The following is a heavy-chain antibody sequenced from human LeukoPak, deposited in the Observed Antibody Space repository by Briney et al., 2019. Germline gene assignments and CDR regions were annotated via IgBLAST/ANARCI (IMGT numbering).Heavy chain of an antibody. CDR1: GGTFSSYA. J-gene: IGHJ4*02. CDR3: ASRGVGAWAYFDY. Sequence: GALVKVSCKASGGTFSSYAISWVRQAPGQGLEWMGGIIPIFGTANYAQKFQGRVTITTDESTSTAYMELSSLRSEDTAVYYCASRGVGAWAYFDYWGQGTLVTVSS. D-gene: IGHD1-26*01. CDR2: IIPIFGTA. V-gene: IGHV1-69*05.